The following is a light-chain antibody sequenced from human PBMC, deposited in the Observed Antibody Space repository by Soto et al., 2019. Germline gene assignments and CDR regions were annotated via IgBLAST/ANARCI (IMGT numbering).Light chain of an antibody. CDR2: GAS. J-gene: IGKJ2*01. CDR3: QQYGGSPYT. V-gene: IGKV3-20*01. CDR1: QSVSGSY. Sequence: EIVLTQSPGTLSLSPGERATLSCRASQSVSGSYLAWYQQKPGQAPRLRIYGASSRATGIPDRFSGSGSGTDFTLTISRLEPEDFSVFYCQQYGGSPYTFGQGTKLEIK.